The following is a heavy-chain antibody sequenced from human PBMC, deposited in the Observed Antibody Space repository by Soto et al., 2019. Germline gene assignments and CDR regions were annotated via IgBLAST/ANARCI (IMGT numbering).Heavy chain of an antibody. CDR2: IYYSGST. V-gene: IGHV4-31*03. Sequence: SETLSLTCTVSGGSISSGGYYWSWIRQHPGKGLEWIGYIYYSGSTYYNPSLKSRVTISVDTSKNQFSLKLSSVTAADTAVYYCARDQGTAMGFDYWGQGTLVTVSS. CDR3: ARDQGTAMGFDY. D-gene: IGHD5-18*01. CDR1: GGSISSGGYY. J-gene: IGHJ4*02.